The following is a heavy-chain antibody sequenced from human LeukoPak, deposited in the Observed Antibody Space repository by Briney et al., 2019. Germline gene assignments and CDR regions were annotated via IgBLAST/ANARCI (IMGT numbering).Heavy chain of an antibody. Sequence: GRSLRLSCIASGFSFEDSAMSWVRQAPGRGLEWIAFIRSNAYGGTAEYAASVQGRFTISRDDSKGIVYLQMNSLKTEDTAVYYCTRDQTPYYWGQGTLVTVSS. CDR1: GFSFEDSA. CDR2: IRSNAYGGTA. V-gene: IGHV3-49*04. CDR3: TRDQTPYY. J-gene: IGHJ4*02.